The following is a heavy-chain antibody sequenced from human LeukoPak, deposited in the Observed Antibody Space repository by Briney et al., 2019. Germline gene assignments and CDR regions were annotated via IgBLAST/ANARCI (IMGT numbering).Heavy chain of an antibody. CDR3: ATDLIIPMVRGVRHNGFDP. Sequence: SETLSLRCAVSGYSLRSGYYWGWIRPPPGKGLEWIGWIYHSGSTYYNPSLKRRVTISVDTSKNQFSLKLSSVTAADTAVYYCATDLIIPMVRGVRHNGFDPWGHGTLVTVSS. CDR1: GYSLRSGYY. J-gene: IGHJ5*02. CDR2: IYHSGST. V-gene: IGHV4-38-2*02. D-gene: IGHD3-10*01.